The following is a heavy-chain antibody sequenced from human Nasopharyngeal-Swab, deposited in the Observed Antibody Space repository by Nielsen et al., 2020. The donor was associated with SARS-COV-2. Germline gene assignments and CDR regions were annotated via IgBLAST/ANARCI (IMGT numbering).Heavy chain of an antibody. J-gene: IGHJ4*02. V-gene: IGHV1-2*05. CDR3: ARNDSSGYGY. CDR2: INPNSGGT. Sequence: WVRQAPGQGLEWMGRINPNSGGTNYAQKFQGRVTMTRDTSISTAYMELSRLRSDDTVVYYCARNDSSGYGYWGQGTLVTVSS. D-gene: IGHD3-22*01.